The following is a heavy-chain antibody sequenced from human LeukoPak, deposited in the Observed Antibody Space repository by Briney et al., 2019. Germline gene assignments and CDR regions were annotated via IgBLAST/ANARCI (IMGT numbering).Heavy chain of an antibody. CDR2: ISSSSSSTI. Sequence: HPGGSLRLSCAASGFTFSSYSMNWVRQAPGKGLEWVSHISSSSSSTIYYADSVKGRFTISRDNAKNSLYLQMNSLRAEDTAVYYCARGVIAAGGNDFDYWGQGTLVTVSS. CDR1: GFTFSSYS. V-gene: IGHV3-48*01. D-gene: IGHD6-13*01. CDR3: ARGVIAAGGNDFDY. J-gene: IGHJ4*02.